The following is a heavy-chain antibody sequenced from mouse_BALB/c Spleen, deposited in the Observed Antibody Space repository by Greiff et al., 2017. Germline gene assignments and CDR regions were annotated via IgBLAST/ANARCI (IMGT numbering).Heavy chain of an antibody. CDR1: GYTFTNYW. D-gene: IGHD2-1*01. V-gene: IGHV1-63*02. CDR2: IYPGGGYT. CDR3: ARTGNYDYAMDY. Sequence: VQRVESGAELVRPGTSVKISCKASGYTFTNYWLGWVKQRPGHGLEWIGDIYPGGGYTNYNEKFKGKATLTADTSSSTAYMQLSSLTSEDSAVYFCARTGNYDYAMDYWGQGTSVTVSS. J-gene: IGHJ4*01.